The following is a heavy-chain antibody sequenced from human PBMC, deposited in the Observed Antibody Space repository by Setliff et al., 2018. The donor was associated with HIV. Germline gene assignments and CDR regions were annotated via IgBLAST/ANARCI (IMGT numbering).Heavy chain of an antibody. V-gene: IGHV1-46*01. CDR3: ASDAVSGYDWKWFDS. Sequence: ASVKVSCKTSGTNLLPYYMHWVRQAPGQGLEWMGVINTRGGSTNYAQKFQGRVTMTSDTSTYTVYMELSGLTSDDTAFYYCASDAVSGYDWKWFDSWGQGTLVTVSS. D-gene: IGHD5-12*01. CDR1: GTNLLPYY. CDR2: INTRGGST. J-gene: IGHJ5*01.